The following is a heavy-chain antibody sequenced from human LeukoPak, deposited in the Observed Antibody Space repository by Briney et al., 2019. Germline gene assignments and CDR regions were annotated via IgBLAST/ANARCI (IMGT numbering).Heavy chain of an antibody. V-gene: IGHV1-46*01. J-gene: IGHJ4*02. CDR1: GYTFTSNY. Sequence: ASVKVSYKASGYTFTSNYIHWVRQAPGQGLEWMGMIYPRDGSTSYAQKFQGRVTVTRDTSTSTVHMELSGLRSEDTAVYYCARDQEGFDYWGQGTLVTVSS. CDR2: IYPRDGST. CDR3: ARDQEGFDY.